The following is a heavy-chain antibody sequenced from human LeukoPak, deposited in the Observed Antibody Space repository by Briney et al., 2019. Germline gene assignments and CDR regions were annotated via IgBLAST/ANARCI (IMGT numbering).Heavy chain of an antibody. CDR1: GGSISSGSYY. J-gene: IGHJ4*02. CDR3: ATEDVIRYFDGYDY. CDR2: IYTSGST. V-gene: IGHV4-61*02. Sequence: SQTLSLTCTVSGGSISSGSYYWSWIRQPAWKGLEWIGRIYTSGSTNYNPSLKSRVTISVDTSKNQFSLKLSSVTAADTAVYYCATEDVIRYFDGYDYWGQGTLVTVSS. D-gene: IGHD3-9*01.